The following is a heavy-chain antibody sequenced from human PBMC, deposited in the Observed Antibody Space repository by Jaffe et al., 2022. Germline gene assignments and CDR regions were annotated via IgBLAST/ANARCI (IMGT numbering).Heavy chain of an antibody. Sequence: EEQLVESGGGFVQPGGSLRLSCEASGFAFNTYSMNWVRQAPGKGLEWISYIWTDEVYYADPVKGRFTISRDNVRNSLFLQMNSLAAEDTAVYYCARDRAFVFDLWGQGTMVTVSS. CDR3: ARDRAFVFDL. CDR1: GFAFNTYS. J-gene: IGHJ3*01. V-gene: IGHV3-48*01. CDR2: IWTDEV.